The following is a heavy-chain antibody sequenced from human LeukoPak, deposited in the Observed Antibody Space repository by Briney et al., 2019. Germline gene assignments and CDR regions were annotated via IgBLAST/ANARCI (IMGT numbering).Heavy chain of an antibody. V-gene: IGHV3-74*01. J-gene: IGHJ4*02. CDR3: ARGTAVAGTDY. CDR1: EFTFSSYS. Sequence: GGSLRLSCAASEFTFSSYSMNWVRQAPGKGLVWVSRINSDGYSTSYADSVKGRFTISRENAKNTLYLQMNSLSAEDTAVYYCARGTAVAGTDYWGQGTLVTVSS. CDR2: INSDGYST. D-gene: IGHD6-19*01.